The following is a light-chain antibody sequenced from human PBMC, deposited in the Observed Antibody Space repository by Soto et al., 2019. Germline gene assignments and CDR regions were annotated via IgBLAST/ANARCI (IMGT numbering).Light chain of an antibody. CDR1: QSVSSY. J-gene: IGKJ1*01. CDR2: DAS. Sequence: EIVLTQSPATLSLSPGERATLSCRASQSVSSYLAWYQQKPGQAPRLLIFDASNRATCIPARFSGSGSATDFTLTISSLEPEDFAVYYCQQRSNWPPTFGQGTKVEIK. CDR3: QQRSNWPPT. V-gene: IGKV3-11*01.